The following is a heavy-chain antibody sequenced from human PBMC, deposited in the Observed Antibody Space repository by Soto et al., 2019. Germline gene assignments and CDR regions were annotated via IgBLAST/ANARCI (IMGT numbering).Heavy chain of an antibody. CDR2: IKSKVDGGTT. J-gene: IGHJ4*02. Sequence: GGSLRLSCAASGFTFSNYAMRWVRQAPGKGLELVGRIKSKVDGGTTDYAAPVRGRFTISRDDSKDILYLQMNSLKAEDSALYYCTTGHSAGLYWGRGTLVTVSS. CDR1: GFTFSNYA. CDR3: TTGHSAGLY. D-gene: IGHD6-13*01. V-gene: IGHV3-15*01.